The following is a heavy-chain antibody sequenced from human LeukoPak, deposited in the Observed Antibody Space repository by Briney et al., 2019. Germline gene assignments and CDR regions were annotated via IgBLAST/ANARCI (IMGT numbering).Heavy chain of an antibody. D-gene: IGHD5-24*01. CDR1: GFTFSDYS. CDR2: IGIDSGNT. J-gene: IGHJ4*02. Sequence: PGGSLRLSCAASGFTFSDYSMNWVRQAPGKGLEWISYIGIDSGNTNYAESVKGRFTISGEKAKNSLYLQMNSLRVEDTAVYYCARDYKYAFDNWGQGTLVTVSS. CDR3: ARDYKYAFDN. V-gene: IGHV3-48*01.